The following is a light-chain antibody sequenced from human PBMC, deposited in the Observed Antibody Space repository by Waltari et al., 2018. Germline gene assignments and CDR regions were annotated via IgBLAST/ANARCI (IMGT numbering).Light chain of an antibody. CDR3: SSFEV. CDR2: DVS. V-gene: IGLV2-14*01. Sequence: QSALTQPASVSGSPGQSITISCTGTSSDVGGYNYVSWYQQHPGKATKLMIYDVSKRPSGVSNRFSGSKSGNTASLTISGLQAEDEADYYCSSFEVFGTGTKVTVL. CDR1: SSDVGGYNY. J-gene: IGLJ1*01.